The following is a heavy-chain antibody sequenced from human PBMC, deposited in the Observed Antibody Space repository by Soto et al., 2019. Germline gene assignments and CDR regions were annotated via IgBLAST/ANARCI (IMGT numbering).Heavy chain of an antibody. J-gene: IGHJ5*01. Sequence: EVQLVESGGGLVQPGGSLRLSCAASGFTFSSYSMNWVRQAPGKGLEWVSYISSSRSTIYYADSVKGRFTISRHNAKNSLYLQMNSLRAEDTAVYYCARDCPGSSTTCYGNEWFDSWGQGTLVTVSS. CDR3: ARDCPGSSTTCYGNEWFDS. D-gene: IGHD2-2*01. CDR2: ISSSRSTI. V-gene: IGHV3-48*01. CDR1: GFTFSSYS.